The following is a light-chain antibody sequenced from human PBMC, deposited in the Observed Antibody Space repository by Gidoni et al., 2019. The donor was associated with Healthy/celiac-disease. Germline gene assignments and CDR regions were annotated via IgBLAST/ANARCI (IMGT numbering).Light chain of an antibody. V-gene: IGKV1-33*01. Sequence: DIQMTQSPSSLSASVGDRVTITCQASQDISNYLNWYQQKPGKAPKLLIYDASNLETGVPSRFSGSGSGTDFTFTISSLQPEDIATYYCQQYDNTPPIFTFGPGTKVDIK. J-gene: IGKJ3*01. CDR3: QQYDNTPPIFT. CDR2: DAS. CDR1: QDISNY.